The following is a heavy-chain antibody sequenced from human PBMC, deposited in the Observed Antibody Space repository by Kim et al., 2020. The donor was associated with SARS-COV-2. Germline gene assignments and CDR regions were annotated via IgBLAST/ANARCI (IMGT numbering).Heavy chain of an antibody. Sequence: KYYADSVKGRFTISRDNSKNTLYLQMNSLRAEDTAVYYCARGYQLLLMDVWGKGTTVTVSS. J-gene: IGHJ6*03. D-gene: IGHD2-2*01. CDR2: K. CDR3: ARGYQLLLMDV. V-gene: IGHV3-33*01.